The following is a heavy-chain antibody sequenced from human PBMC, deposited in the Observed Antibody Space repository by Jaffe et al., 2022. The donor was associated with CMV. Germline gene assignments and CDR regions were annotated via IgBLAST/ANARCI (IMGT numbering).Heavy chain of an antibody. Sequence: EVQLVESGGGLVQPGRSLRLSCAASGFTFDDYAMHWVRQAPGKGLEWVSGISWNSGSIGYADSVKGRFTISRDNAKNSLYLQMNSLRAEDTALYYCAKGSPYYYDSSGSYGYFQHWGQGTLVTVSS. D-gene: IGHD3-22*01. V-gene: IGHV3-9*01. CDR1: GFTFDDYA. CDR3: AKGSPYYYDSSGSYGYFQH. CDR2: ISWNSGSI. J-gene: IGHJ1*01.